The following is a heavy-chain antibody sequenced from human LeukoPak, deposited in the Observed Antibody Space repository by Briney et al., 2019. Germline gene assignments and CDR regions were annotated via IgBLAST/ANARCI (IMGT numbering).Heavy chain of an antibody. Sequence: GGSLRPSCAASGFTFSSYAMSWVRQAPGKGLEWVSAISGSGGSTYYADSVKGRFTISRDNSKNTLYLQMNSLRAEDTAVYYCAREPTSRDGYKSYGMDVWGQGTTVTVSS. J-gene: IGHJ6*02. CDR2: ISGSGGST. V-gene: IGHV3-23*01. CDR3: AREPTSRDGYKSYGMDV. CDR1: GFTFSSYA. D-gene: IGHD5-24*01.